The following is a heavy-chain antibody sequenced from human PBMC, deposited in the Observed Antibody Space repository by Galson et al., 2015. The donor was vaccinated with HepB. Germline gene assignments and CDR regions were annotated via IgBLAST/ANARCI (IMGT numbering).Heavy chain of an antibody. V-gene: IGHV1-69*13. CDR3: ARDEGSPRRIY. Sequence: SVKVSCKASGGTFISYAISWVRQAPGQGLEWMGGIIPVFGTPNYAQKFQGRVTITADESTSTAYMELSSLRSEDTAVYYCARDEGSPRRIYWGQGTLVTVSS. CDR1: GGTFISYA. CDR2: IIPVFGTP. D-gene: IGHD2/OR15-2a*01. J-gene: IGHJ4*02.